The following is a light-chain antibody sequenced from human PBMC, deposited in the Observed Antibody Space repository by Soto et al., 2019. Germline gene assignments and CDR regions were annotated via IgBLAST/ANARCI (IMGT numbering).Light chain of an antibody. CDR1: RGDVSGYGL. Sequence: QSVLTQPASVSGSPGQSITISCTGSRGDVSGYGLVSWYQQYPGKGPTLIIYDVTNRPSGVSARFSGSKSGDTASLIISGLQAEDEADYYGSSYRRDNTQLFGTGTKVTVL. CDR3: SSYRRDNTQL. J-gene: IGLJ1*01. V-gene: IGLV2-14*03. CDR2: DVT.